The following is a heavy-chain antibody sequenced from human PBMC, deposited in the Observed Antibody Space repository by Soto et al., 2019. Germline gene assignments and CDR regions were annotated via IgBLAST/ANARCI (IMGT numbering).Heavy chain of an antibody. D-gene: IGHD5-12*01. CDR3: AKVWSGYDFFDY. J-gene: IGHJ4*02. Sequence: GGFLRLSCAASGFTFSSYAMSWVRQAPGKGLEWVSAISGSGGSTYYADSVKGRFTISRDNSKNTLYLQMNSLRAEDTAVYYCAKVWSGYDFFDYWGQGTLVTVSS. CDR2: ISGSGGST. V-gene: IGHV3-23*01. CDR1: GFTFSSYA.